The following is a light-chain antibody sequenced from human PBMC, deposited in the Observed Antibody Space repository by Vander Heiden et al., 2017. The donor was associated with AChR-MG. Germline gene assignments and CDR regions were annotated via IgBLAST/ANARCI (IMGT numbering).Light chain of an antibody. Sequence: QSALTQPASVSLSPAQSLTISCTGSTSDVRCYNSVSWYQRHPGKAPKLIIYDVSNRPSGVSNRFSGSKSGKTASLTISGLQAEDEADYYCSSNASGTTPVLFGGGTKLTVL. J-gene: IGLJ2*01. CDR1: TSDVRCYNS. CDR2: DVS. V-gene: IGLV2-14*03. CDR3: SSNASGTTPVL.